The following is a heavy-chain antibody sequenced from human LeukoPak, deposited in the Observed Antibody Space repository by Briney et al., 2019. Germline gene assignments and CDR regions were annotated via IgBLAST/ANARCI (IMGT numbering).Heavy chain of an antibody. V-gene: IGHV4-59*08. CDR3: ARHGFSGYDTSSLDY. Sequence: SETLSLTCIVSGGSISSYYWSWIRQPPGKGLEWIGYIYYSGTTNYNPSLKSRVTISVDTSKNQFSLKLSSVTAADTAVYYCARHGFSGYDTSSLDYWGQGMLVTVSS. J-gene: IGHJ4*02. CDR1: GGSISSYY. CDR2: IYYSGTT. D-gene: IGHD5-12*01.